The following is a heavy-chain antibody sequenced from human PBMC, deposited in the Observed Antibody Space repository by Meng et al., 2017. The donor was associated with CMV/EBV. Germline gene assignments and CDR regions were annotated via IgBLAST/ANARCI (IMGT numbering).Heavy chain of an antibody. Sequence: LVEFGGGLVQPGGSLRLSCAASEFTVNSKYMSWIRQTPGKGLEWLSVIYSDGSTYYADSVRGRFIISRDNSRNTVYLQMNSLRVEDTGVYYCSTIEVYSSGWTPFRYWGQGTLVTVSS. V-gene: IGHV3-66*01. J-gene: IGHJ4*02. CDR1: EFTVNSKY. CDR2: IYSDGST. D-gene: IGHD6-19*01. CDR3: STIEVYSSGWTPFRY.